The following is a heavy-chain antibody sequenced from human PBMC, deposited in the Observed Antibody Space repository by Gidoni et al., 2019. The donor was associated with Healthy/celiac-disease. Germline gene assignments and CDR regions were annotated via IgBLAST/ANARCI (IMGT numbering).Heavy chain of an antibody. CDR2: IIPIFGTA. Sequence: QVQLVQSGAEVKKPGSSVKVSCKASGGTFSSYAISWVRQAPGQGLEWMGGIIPIFGTANYAQKFQGRVTITADESTSTAYMELSSLRSEDTAVYYCARGERAYGDYGNCWFDPWGQGTLVTVSS. CDR1: GGTFSSYA. V-gene: IGHV1-69*01. D-gene: IGHD4-17*01. J-gene: IGHJ5*02. CDR3: ARGERAYGDYGNCWFDP.